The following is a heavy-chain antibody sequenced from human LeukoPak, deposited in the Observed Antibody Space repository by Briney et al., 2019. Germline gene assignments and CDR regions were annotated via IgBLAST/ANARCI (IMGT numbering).Heavy chain of an antibody. CDR1: GGSISSSIYY. CDR2: IYYSEST. Sequence: SETLSLTCTVSGGSISSSIYYWGWIRQPPGKGLEWIGCIYYSESTYYNTSLKSRVTISVDTSKNQFSLKLSSVTAADTAVYYCARDRDGHNKPLLDWGQGTLVTVSS. CDR3: ARDRDGHNKPLLD. V-gene: IGHV4-39*07. J-gene: IGHJ4*02. D-gene: IGHD5-24*01.